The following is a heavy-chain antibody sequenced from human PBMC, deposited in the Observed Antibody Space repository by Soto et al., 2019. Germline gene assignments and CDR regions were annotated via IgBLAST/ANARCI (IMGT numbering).Heavy chain of an antibody. CDR2: ISAYNGNT. CDR3: ARRDYYDSSGYYWIMWAFDI. D-gene: IGHD3-22*01. V-gene: IGHV1-18*04. J-gene: IGHJ3*02. CDR1: GYTFTSYC. Sequence: ASVKVSCRASGYTFTSYCISWVRQAPGQGLEWMGWISAYNGNTNYAQKLQGRVTMTTDTSTSTAYMELRSLRSDDTAVYYCARRDYYDSSGYYWIMWAFDIWGQGTMVTVSS.